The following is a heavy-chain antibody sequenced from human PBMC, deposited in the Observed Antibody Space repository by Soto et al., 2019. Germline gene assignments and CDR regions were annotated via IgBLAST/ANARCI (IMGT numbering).Heavy chain of an antibody. CDR2: ISSSSSTI. J-gene: IGHJ4*02. D-gene: IGHD3-16*02. CDR1: GFTFSSYS. V-gene: IGHV3-48*01. CDR3: ARDPMITFGGVIAFDY. Sequence: EVQLVESGGGLVQPGGSLRLSCAASGFTFSSYSMNWVRQAPGKGLEWVSYISSSSSTIYYADSVKGRFTISRDNAKNSLYLQMNGLRAEDTAVYYCARDPMITFGGVIAFDYWGQGTLVTVSS.